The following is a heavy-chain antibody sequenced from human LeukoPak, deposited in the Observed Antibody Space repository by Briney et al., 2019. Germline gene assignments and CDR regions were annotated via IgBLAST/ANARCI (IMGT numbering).Heavy chain of an antibody. CDR3: ARGRVLSVVYDILTGYYRSPGRAFDI. CDR2: ISGSGGST. V-gene: IGHV3-23*01. Sequence: PGGSLRLSCAASGFTFSSYAMSWVRQAPGKGLEWVSAISGSGGSTYYADSVKGRFTISRDNSKNTLYLQMNSLRAEDTAVYYCARGRVLSVVYDILTGYYRSPGRAFDIWGQGTMVTVSS. CDR1: GFTFSSYA. D-gene: IGHD3-9*01. J-gene: IGHJ3*02.